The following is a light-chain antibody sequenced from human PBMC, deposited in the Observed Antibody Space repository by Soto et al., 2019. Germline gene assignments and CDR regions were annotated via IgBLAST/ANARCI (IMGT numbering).Light chain of an antibody. J-gene: IGLJ2*01. Sequence: QSALSQPRSVSGSPGQSVTISCTGTSSDVGGYTYVSWYQQHPGKAPKLMIYDVTKRPSGVPDRFSGSKSGNTASLTISGLQAEDEADYSCCSYAGSYTLVFGGGTKVTVL. CDR1: SSDVGGYTY. CDR2: DVT. CDR3: CSYAGSYTLV. V-gene: IGLV2-11*01.